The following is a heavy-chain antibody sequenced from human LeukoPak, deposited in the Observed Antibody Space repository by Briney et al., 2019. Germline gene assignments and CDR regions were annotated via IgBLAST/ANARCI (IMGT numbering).Heavy chain of an antibody. J-gene: IGHJ4*02. Sequence: GGSPRLSCAASGFTFSRYWMSWVRQPPGKGLQWVAIIKQDGSEKYYMDSVKGRFTISRDNAKNSLFLQMHSLRAEDTAVYYCARVGAVAGTVLDYWGQGTLVTVSS. CDR3: ARVGAVAGTVLDY. CDR2: IKQDGSEK. CDR1: GFTFSRYW. D-gene: IGHD6-19*01. V-gene: IGHV3-7*01.